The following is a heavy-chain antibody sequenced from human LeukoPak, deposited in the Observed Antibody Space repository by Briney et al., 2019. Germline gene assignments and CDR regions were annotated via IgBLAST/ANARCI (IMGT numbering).Heavy chain of an antibody. CDR2: INHSGYT. V-gene: IGHV4-34*01. D-gene: IGHD4-17*01. CDR1: GVAFDDHY. J-gene: IGHJ4*02. Sequence: SETLSLTCAVSGVAFDDHYWSWVRQTPGKGLEWIGEINHSGYTNDNPSLKSRVTLSIDTSRKQFSLNLRSVTVADAGTYYCTRMTTGHDYWGQGTLVTVSS. CDR3: TRMTTGHDY.